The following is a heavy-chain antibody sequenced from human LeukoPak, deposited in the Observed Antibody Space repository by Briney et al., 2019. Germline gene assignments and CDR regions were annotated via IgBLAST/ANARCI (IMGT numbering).Heavy chain of an antibody. CDR2: NSGYNGNT. V-gene: IGHV1-18*01. D-gene: IGHD5-12*01. CDR3: ARSFDGAGGYDDF. Sequence: ASVRVSCKASGYTFTSYAISWVRQAPGQGLEWMGWNSGYNGNTNYARKLQGRVTMTTDTSTSTAYMELRSLRSDDTAVYYCARSFDGAGGYDDFWGQGTLVTVSS. CDR1: GYTFTSYA. J-gene: IGHJ4*02.